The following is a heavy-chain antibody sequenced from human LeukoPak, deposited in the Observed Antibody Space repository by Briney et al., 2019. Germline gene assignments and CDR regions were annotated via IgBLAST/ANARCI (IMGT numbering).Heavy chain of an antibody. D-gene: IGHD3-16*02. CDR2: IYWDDDK. V-gene: IGHV2-5*02. CDR3: AHNGGYYDYVWGSYRYTEGWFDY. J-gene: IGHJ4*02. Sequence: SGPTLVKPTQTLTLTCTFSGFSLSTSGVGVGWIRQPPGKALEWLALIYWDDDKRYSPSLKSRLTITKDTSKNQVVLTMTNMDPVNTATYYCAHNGGYYDYVWGSYRYTEGWFDYWGQGTLVTVSS. CDR1: GFSLSTSGVG.